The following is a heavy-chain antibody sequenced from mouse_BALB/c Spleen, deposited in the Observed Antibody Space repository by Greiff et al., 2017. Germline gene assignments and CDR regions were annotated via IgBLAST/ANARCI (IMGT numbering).Heavy chain of an antibody. V-gene: IGHV5-9-4*01. CDR1: GFTFSSYA. J-gene: IGHJ2*01. Sequence: DVMLVESGGGLVKPGGSLKLSCAASGFTFSSYAMSWVRQSPEKRLEWVAEISSGGSYTYYPDTVTGRFTISRDNAKNTLYLEMSSLRSEDTAMYYCARVDDGSYFDYWGQGTTLTVSS. CDR3: ARVDDGSYFDY. D-gene: IGHD2-3*01. CDR2: ISSGGSYT.